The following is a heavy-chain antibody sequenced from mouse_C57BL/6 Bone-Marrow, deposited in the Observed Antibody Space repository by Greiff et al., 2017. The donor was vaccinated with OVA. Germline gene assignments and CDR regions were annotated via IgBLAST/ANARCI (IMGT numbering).Heavy chain of an antibody. CDR3: ARGGKLYDPHWYFDV. CDR1: GYAFSSSW. V-gene: IGHV1-82*01. Sequence: QVQLKESGPELVKPGASVKISCKASGYAFSSSWMNWVKQRPGKGLEWIGRIYPGDGDTNYNGKFKGKATLTADKSSSTAYMQLSSLTSEDSAVYFCARGGKLYDPHWYFDVWGTGTTVTVSS. J-gene: IGHJ1*03. D-gene: IGHD2-3*01. CDR2: IYPGDGDT.